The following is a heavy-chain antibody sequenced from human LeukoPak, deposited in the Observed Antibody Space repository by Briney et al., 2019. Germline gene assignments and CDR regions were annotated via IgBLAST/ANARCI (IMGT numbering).Heavy chain of an antibody. Sequence: SVKVSCKASGFIFTRSAMQWVRQARGQRLEWIGWIVVGSGNTKYAQSFQERVTITRDMSTSTAYMELRSLRSDDTALYYCAAGYGSSWYDLYFQYWGQGTLVTVSS. CDR3: AAGYGSSWYDLYFQY. J-gene: IGHJ1*01. V-gene: IGHV1-58*02. CDR1: GFIFTRSA. D-gene: IGHD6-13*01. CDR2: IVVGSGNT.